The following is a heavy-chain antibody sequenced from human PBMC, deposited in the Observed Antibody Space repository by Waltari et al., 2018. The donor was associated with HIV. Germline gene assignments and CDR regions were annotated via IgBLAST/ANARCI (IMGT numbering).Heavy chain of an antibody. J-gene: IGHJ3*01. CDR1: VFSLTGYY. Sequence: QVQMVQSGAEVKKPGHSVKVSCKTSVFSLTGYYIHWGRQAPGQGLEWMGWIYSNTGDTNYGLQFEGRVTMTRDTSMRTAYMELRTLRSDDTALYYCARQMTFYDAFDVWGQGTVVTVSS. CDR2: IYSNTGDT. CDR3: ARQMTFYDAFDV. V-gene: IGHV1-2*02.